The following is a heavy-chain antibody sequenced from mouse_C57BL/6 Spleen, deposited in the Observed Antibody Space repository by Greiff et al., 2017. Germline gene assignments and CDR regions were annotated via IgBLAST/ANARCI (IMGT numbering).Heavy chain of an antibody. CDR2: INPNYGTT. CDR1: GYSFTDYN. Sequence: EVQLQQSGPELVKPGASVKISCKASGYSFTDYNMNWVKQSNGKSLEWIGVINPNYGTTSYNQKFKGKATLTVAQSSSTAYMQLNSLTSEDSAVYYGARSYYGSSKGNYYAMDYWGQGTSVTVSS. V-gene: IGHV1-39*01. CDR3: ARSYYGSSKGNYYAMDY. D-gene: IGHD1-1*01. J-gene: IGHJ4*01.